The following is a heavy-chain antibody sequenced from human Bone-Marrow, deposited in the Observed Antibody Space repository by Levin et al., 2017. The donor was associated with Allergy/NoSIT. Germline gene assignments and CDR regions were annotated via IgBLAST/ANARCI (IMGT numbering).Heavy chain of an antibody. CDR3: ARVAWIQLWFLDF. J-gene: IGHJ4*02. D-gene: IGHD5-18*01. CDR1: GFSFSSYW. CDR2: IKQDGSEK. Sequence: GESLKISCAASGFSFSSYWMSWVRQAPGKGLEWVANIKQDGSEKNYVDSVKGRFTISRDNAKNSLYLQMNSLRAEDTAVYYCARVAWIQLWFLDFWGQGTLVTVSS. V-gene: IGHV3-7*04.